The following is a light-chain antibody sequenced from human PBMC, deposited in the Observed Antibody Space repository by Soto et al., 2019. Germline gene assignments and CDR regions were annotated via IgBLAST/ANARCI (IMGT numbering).Light chain of an antibody. V-gene: IGKV3-20*01. CDR3: QQYGSSLWT. Sequence: EIVLTQSPGTLSLSTGARATLSSRASQSVSSSYLAWYQQKPGQAPRLLIYGASSRATGIPDRFSGSGSGTDFTLTISRLEPEDFAVYYCQQYGSSLWTFGQGTKVDI. CDR2: GAS. CDR1: QSVSSSY. J-gene: IGKJ1*01.